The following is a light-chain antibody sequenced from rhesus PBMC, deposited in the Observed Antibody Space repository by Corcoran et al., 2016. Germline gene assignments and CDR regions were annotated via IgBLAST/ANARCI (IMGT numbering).Light chain of an antibody. Sequence: EIVMTQSPATLSLSPGERATLSCRASQSVSSNLAWYPQKPGQAPRLLLHDASTRAPGIPDRFSGRGAGTGVNLTISSLEPEDVGVYYCQQESNWPWTFGQGTKVEIK. CDR3: QQESNWPWT. V-gene: IGKV3-35*01. CDR2: DAS. J-gene: IGKJ1*01. CDR1: QSVSSN.